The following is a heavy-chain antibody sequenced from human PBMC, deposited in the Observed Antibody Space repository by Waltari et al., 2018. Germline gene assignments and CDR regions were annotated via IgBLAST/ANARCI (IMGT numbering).Heavy chain of an antibody. CDR2: IYYSGST. J-gene: IGHJ1*01. CDR3: ARVHRPYYYDSSGYYTRTDEWYFQH. D-gene: IGHD3-22*01. V-gene: IGHV4-59*01. CDR1: GGSISLNY. Sequence: QVQLQESGPGLVKPSETLSLTCTVSGGSISLNYWSWIRQPPGKGLEWIGFIYYSGSTNYNPSLKSRVTISVDTSKNQFSLRLSSVTAADTAVYYCARVHRPYYYDSSGYYTRTDEWYFQHWGQGTLVTVSS.